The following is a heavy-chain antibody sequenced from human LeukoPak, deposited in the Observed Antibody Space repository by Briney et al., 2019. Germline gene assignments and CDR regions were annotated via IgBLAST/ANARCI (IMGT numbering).Heavy chain of an antibody. CDR3: AREVAAGTSDY. CDR1: GFTVSSNY. J-gene: IGHJ4*02. V-gene: IGHV3-53*01. D-gene: IGHD6-13*01. Sequence: HPGGSLRLSCAASGFTVSSNYMSWVRQAPEKGLEWVSVIYSGGSTYYADSVKGRFTISRDNSKNTLYLQMNSLRAEDTAVYYCAREVAAGTSDYWGQGTLVTVSS. CDR2: IYSGGST.